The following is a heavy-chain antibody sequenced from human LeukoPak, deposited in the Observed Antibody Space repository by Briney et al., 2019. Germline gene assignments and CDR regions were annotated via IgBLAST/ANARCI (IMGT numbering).Heavy chain of an antibody. D-gene: IGHD6-13*01. CDR2: IGTTGDT. CDR1: GFTFSSYD. J-gene: IGHJ5*02. CDR3: ARGKRYSSSWFYSRFDP. Sequence: PGGSLRLSCEVSGFTFSSYDMHWVRQTTGKGLEWVSGIGTTGDTHYPDSVKGRFTVSRENAKNSLYLQMNSLRAGDTAVYYCARGKRYSSSWFYSRFDPWGQGTLVTVSS. V-gene: IGHV3-13*01.